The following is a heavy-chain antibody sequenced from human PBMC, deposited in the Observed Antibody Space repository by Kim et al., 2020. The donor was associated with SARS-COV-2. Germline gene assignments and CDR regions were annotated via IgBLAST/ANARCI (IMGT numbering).Heavy chain of an antibody. CDR2: ISSSSSYI. D-gene: IGHD4-17*01. Sequence: GGSLRLSCAASGFTFSSYSMNWVRKAPGKGLEWVSSISSSSSYIYYADSVKGRFTISRDNAKNSLYLQMNSLRAEDTAVYYCARGAFDYGGNSFWNYGMDVWGQGTTVTVSS. V-gene: IGHV3-21*01. CDR3: ARGAFDYGGNSFWNYGMDV. CDR1: GFTFSSYS. J-gene: IGHJ6*02.